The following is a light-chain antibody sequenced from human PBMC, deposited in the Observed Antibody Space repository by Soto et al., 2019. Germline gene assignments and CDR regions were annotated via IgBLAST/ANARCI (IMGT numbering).Light chain of an antibody. CDR1: QSISSW. CDR3: LQYNSHSWT. V-gene: IGKV1-5*03. CDR2: KAS. Sequence: DIQMTQSPSTLSASVGDRVTITCRASQSISSWLAWYQHKPGKAPKLLIYKASSLESGVTSRFSGSGSGTEFTLTISTLQPEDFASYYCLQYNSHSWTFGQGTKVEIK. J-gene: IGKJ1*01.